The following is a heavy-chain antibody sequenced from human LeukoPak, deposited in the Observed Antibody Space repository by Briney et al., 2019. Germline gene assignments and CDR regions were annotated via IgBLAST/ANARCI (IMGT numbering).Heavy chain of an antibody. CDR3: ARAYGSGSSYHPDY. CDR2: INPNSGGT. D-gene: IGHD3-10*01. CDR1: GYSFTAYY. Sequence: GASVKVSCKASGYSFTAYYMHWVRQAPGQGLEYMGWINPNSGGTNSSQKFQDRVTLTRDTSISTAYMELGSLTSDDTAVYYCARAYGSGSSYHPDYWGQGTLVTVSS. V-gene: IGHV1-2*02. J-gene: IGHJ4*02.